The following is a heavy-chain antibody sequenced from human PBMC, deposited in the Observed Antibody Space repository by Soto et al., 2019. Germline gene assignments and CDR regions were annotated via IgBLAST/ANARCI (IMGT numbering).Heavy chain of an antibody. CDR3: ERGHSGLKCNLMDV. V-gene: IGHV1-69*13. J-gene: IGHJ6*02. CDR2: IIPIFRKA. D-gene: IGHD1-1*01. CDR1: RRQFGCYA. Sequence: GASVKGCCEEHRRQFGCYALCWVQQAPAQGLEWMGGIIPIFRKANCAQKYQGRVTMTADESTSTAYMELSSLRAELTAVYYCERGHSGLKCNLMDVWGQGTTVTVSS.